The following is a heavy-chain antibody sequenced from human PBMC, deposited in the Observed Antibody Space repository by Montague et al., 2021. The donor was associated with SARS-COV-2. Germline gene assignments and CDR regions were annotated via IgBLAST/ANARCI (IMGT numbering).Heavy chain of an antibody. Sequence: SLRLSCAASGFTVSSNYMSWVRQAPGKGLEWVSVIYSGGITYYADSVKGRFTISRHNSKNTLYLQMNSLRAEDAAVYYCAVELGLLRAYWGQGTLVTVSS. CDR1: GFTVSSNY. V-gene: IGHV3-53*04. D-gene: IGHD3/OR15-3a*01. CDR2: IYSGGIT. J-gene: IGHJ4*02. CDR3: AVELGLLRAY.